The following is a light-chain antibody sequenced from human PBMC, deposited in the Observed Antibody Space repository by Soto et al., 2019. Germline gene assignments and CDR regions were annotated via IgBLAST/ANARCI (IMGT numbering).Light chain of an antibody. CDR1: QRVSSNY. Sequence: EIVLTQSPGTLSLSPGDRATLSCRASQRVSSNYLAWYQQRPGQAPRLLIYEASNRATGIPARFRGSGSGADFTLTLSSLEPEDFALYYCQQHINWPLTFGGGTKVDSK. CDR2: EAS. J-gene: IGKJ4*01. CDR3: QQHINWPLT. V-gene: IGKV3D-20*02.